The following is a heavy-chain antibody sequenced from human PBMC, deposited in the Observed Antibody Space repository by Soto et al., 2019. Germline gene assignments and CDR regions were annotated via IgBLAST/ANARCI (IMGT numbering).Heavy chain of an antibody. Sequence: QVQLVQSGAEVKKPGSSVKVSCKASGVTFSSETISWVRQAPGQGLEWVGGIIPLFGTANYAQKFQCRVTIPADESTSTLYIELRSLRSDDTAVYYCATELGENPASPFDSWGQGTLVTVSS. J-gene: IGHJ4*02. V-gene: IGHV1-69*01. CDR3: ATELGENPASPFDS. CDR2: IIPLFGTA. CDR1: GVTFSSET. D-gene: IGHD3-16*01.